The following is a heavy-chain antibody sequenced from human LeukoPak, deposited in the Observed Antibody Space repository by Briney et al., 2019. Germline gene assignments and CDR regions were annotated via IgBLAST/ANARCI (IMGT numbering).Heavy chain of an antibody. D-gene: IGHD3-10*01. CDR3: ARAPYYYGSGTYYPFDL. J-gene: IGHJ4*02. V-gene: IGHV3-53*01. Sequence: PGGSLRLSCAAPEFTVSTNYISWVRQAPGKGLEWVSVIYGGGTTYYAASLQGRFTISRDDSKNTVYLQMNSLGAEDTAVYFCARAPYYYGSGTYYPFDLWGQGTLVT. CDR2: IYGGGTT. CDR1: EFTVSTNY.